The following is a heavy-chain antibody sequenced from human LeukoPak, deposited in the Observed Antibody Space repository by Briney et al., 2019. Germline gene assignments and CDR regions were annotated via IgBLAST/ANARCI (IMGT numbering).Heavy chain of an antibody. CDR2: IYYSGST. J-gene: IGHJ4*02. CDR3: ARDSLGGSYFDY. Sequence: SETLSLTCTVSVGSISSYYWSWIRQPPGKGLEWIVYIYYSGSTNHNPSLKSRVTISVDTSKNQFSLKLSSVTAADTAVYYCARDSLGGSYFDYWGQGTLVTVSS. D-gene: IGHD1-26*01. CDR1: VGSISSYY. V-gene: IGHV4-59*01.